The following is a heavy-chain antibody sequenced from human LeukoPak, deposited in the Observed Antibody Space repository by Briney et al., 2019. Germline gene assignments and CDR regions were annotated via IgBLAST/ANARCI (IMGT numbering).Heavy chain of an antibody. CDR1: GFTFSDYY. V-gene: IGHV3-11*06. D-gene: IGHD4-17*01. Sequence: PGGSLRLSCAASGFTFSDYYMSWIRQAPGKGLEWVSYISSSSSYTNYADSVKGRFTISRDNAKNSLYLQMNSLRAEDTAVYYCARTMTTVTFYYYYGMDVWGQGTTVTAS. CDR2: ISSSSSYT. J-gene: IGHJ6*02. CDR3: ARTMTTVTFYYYYGMDV.